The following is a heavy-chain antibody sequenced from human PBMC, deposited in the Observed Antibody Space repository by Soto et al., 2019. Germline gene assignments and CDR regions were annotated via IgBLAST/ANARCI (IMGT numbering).Heavy chain of an antibody. V-gene: IGHV1-69*13. CDR3: ATHIYSSGWFARMENNWFDP. D-gene: IGHD6-19*01. J-gene: IGHJ5*02. Sequence: GASVKVSCKASGGTLSSYAISWVRQAPGQGLEWMGGIIPIFGTANYAQKFQGRVTITADESTSTAYMELSSLRSEDTAVYYCATHIYSSGWFARMENNWFDPWGQGTLVTVSS. CDR1: GGTLSSYA. CDR2: IIPIFGTA.